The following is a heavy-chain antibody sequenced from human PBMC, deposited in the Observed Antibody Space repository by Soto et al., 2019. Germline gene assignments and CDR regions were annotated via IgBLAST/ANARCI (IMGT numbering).Heavy chain of an antibody. CDR3: ASSYGSGYRAFDY. CDR2: VNPIVSMS. CDR1: GDTFNFYS. J-gene: IGHJ4*02. D-gene: IGHD3-10*01. Sequence: QVQLVQSGAEVKRPGSSVKVSCKASGDTFNFYSINWVRQAPGLGLEWMGRVNPIVSMSNYAQKFQCRVTMTADKSTSTAYMELRSLRSEDTAIYYCASSYGSGYRAFDYWGQGALVTVSS. V-gene: IGHV1-69*02.